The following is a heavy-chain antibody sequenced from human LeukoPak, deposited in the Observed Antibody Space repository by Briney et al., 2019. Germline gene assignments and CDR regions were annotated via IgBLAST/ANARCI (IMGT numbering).Heavy chain of an antibody. V-gene: IGHV3-11*01. CDR1: GFTFSDYY. J-gene: IGHJ4*02. CDR2: ISSSGSTI. Sequence: PGGSLRLSCAASGFTFSDYYMSWIRQAPGKGLEWVSYISSSGSTIYYADSVKGRFTISRDNAKNSLYLQMNSLRAEDTAVYYRAREPYDILTGTFDYWGQGTLVTVSS. CDR3: AREPYDILTGTFDY. D-gene: IGHD3-9*01.